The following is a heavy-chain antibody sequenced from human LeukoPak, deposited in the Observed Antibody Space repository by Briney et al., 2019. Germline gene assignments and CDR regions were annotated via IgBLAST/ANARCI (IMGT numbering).Heavy chain of an antibody. CDR2: INHSGST. CDR1: GGSFSGYY. CDR3: ARDSSIVVVPANYGMDV. Sequence: PSETLSLTCAVYGGSFSGYYWSWIRQPPGKGLEWIGEINHSGSTNYNPSLKSRVTISVDTSKNQFSLKLSSVTAADTAVYYCARDSSIVVVPANYGMDVWGQGTLVTVSS. V-gene: IGHV4-34*01. D-gene: IGHD2-2*01. J-gene: IGHJ6*02.